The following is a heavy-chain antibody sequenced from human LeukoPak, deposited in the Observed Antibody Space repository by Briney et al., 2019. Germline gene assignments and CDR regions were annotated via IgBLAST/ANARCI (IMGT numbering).Heavy chain of an antibody. CDR2: INPNSGGK. CDR3: ARAEDYVWGSSHWYFDL. V-gene: IGHV1-2*02. Sequence: ASVQVTCKASVYTFTRYYMHWVRQAPAQGLEGMGWINPNSGGKNYAQKFQGRVTMTSDTSISTAYMELSRLSSVNTAVYYCARAEDYVWGSSHWYFDLWGRGTLVTVSS. D-gene: IGHD3-16*01. CDR1: VYTFTRYY. J-gene: IGHJ2*01.